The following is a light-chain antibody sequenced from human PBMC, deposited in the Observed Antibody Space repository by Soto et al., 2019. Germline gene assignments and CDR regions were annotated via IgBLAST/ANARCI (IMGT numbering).Light chain of an antibody. CDR3: LQYNDWVPT. J-gene: IGKJ1*01. CDR2: GAS. CDR1: QSVSSN. Sequence: MTQSPATLPVSPWERASLSCRASQSVSSNLAWYQHKPGQAPRLLIYGASTRATGVPSRFSGSGSGTEFTFTISSLQSEDFALYYCLQYNDWVPTFGQGTKVDI. V-gene: IGKV3-15*01.